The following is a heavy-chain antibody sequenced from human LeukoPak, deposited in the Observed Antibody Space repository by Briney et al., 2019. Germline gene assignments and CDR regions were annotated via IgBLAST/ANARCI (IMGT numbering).Heavy chain of an antibody. V-gene: IGHV4-34*08. D-gene: IGHD6-13*01. CDR2: INHSGST. Sequence: SETLSLTCAVYGGTFSGYYWSWIRQPPGKGLEWIGEINHSGSTNYNPSLKSRATISVDTSKNQFSLKLSSVTAADTAVYYCASSSWYRGVDYWGQGTLVTVSS. CDR1: GGTFSGYY. CDR3: ASSSWYRGVDY. J-gene: IGHJ4*02.